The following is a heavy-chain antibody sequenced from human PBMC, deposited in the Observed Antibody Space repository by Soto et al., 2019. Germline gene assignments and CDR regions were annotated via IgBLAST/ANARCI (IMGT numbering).Heavy chain of an antibody. CDR1: GFTFSGYA. V-gene: IGHV3-23*01. D-gene: IGHD2-2*01. CDR2: ISGSGGST. J-gene: IGHJ6*03. CDR3: AKVPKDCSSTSCYYYYYYMDV. Sequence: GGSLRLSCAASGFTFSGYAMSWVRQAPGKGLEWVSAISGSGGSTYYADSVKGRFTISRDKSKNTLYLQMNSLRAEDTAVYYCAKVPKDCSSTSCYYYYYYMDVWGKGTTVTVSS.